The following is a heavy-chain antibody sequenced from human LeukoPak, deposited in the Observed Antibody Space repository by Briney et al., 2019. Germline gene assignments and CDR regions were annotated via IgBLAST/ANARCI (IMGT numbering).Heavy chain of an antibody. V-gene: IGHV4-59*01. CDR3: TRTSASTAIDY. CDR2: IYYSGSP. CDR1: GGSISNYY. J-gene: IGHJ4*02. Sequence: SETLSLTCTVSGGSISNYYWSWIRQPPGMRLEWIGYIYYSGSPNYSPSLKSRVTMSLDTSRNQFSLKLSSVTAADTAVYYCTRTSASTAIDYWGPGTLVTVSS. D-gene: IGHD4-17*01.